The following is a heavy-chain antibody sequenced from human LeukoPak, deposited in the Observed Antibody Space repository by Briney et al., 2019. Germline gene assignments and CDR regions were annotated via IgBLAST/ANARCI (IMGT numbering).Heavy chain of an antibody. D-gene: IGHD2-2*01. J-gene: IGHJ4*02. Sequence: GGSLRLSCVASGFTFGKYWMSWVRQAPGKGLEWVANIKLDGSEKNYVDSVKGRFTISRDNTKNSLYLQMNSLRAEDTAVYYCARQCSISSCLWGQGTLVTVSS. CDR1: GFTFGKYW. CDR2: IKLDGSEK. V-gene: IGHV3-7*01. CDR3: ARQCSISSCL.